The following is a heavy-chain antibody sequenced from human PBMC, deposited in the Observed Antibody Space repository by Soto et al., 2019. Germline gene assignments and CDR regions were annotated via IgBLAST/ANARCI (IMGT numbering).Heavy chain of an antibody. D-gene: IGHD2-15*01. V-gene: IGHV1-18*04. CDR2: ISAYNGNT. CDR3: ARGGYCICGSCYWNYYYYGMDV. CDR1: GYTFTSYG. Sequence: VSLKVSCKASGYTFTSYGISWVREDPGQGLEWMGWISAYNGNTNNAQKLQGRVTMTTDTSTSTAYMELRSLRSDDTAVDYCARGGYCICGSCYWNYYYYGMDVGGQGTTVTVSS. J-gene: IGHJ6*02.